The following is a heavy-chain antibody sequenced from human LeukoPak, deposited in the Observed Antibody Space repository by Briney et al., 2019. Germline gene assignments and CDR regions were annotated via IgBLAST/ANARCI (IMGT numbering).Heavy chain of an antibody. CDR1: GGSINNYY. CDR3: ATTGSRSYFDY. CDR2: IYYSGST. V-gene: IGHV4-59*12. Sequence: SETLSLTCSVSGGSINNYYWSWIRQPPRKGLEWIGFIYYSGSTNYNPSLKSRVTISVDKSKNQFSLELSSVTAADTAVYYCATTGSRSYFDYWGQGTQVPVSS. J-gene: IGHJ4*02. D-gene: IGHD2-8*02.